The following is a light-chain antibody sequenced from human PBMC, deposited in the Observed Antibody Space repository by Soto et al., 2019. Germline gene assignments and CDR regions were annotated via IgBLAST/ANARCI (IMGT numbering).Light chain of an antibody. CDR3: QQYGSSLGVT. CDR2: AAS. CDR1: QSVASTY. V-gene: IGKV3-20*01. Sequence: EIVLTQSPGTLSLSPGERATLSCRASQSVASTYFAWYQQKPGQAPRLLIYAASSRATGIPDRFSGSGSGTDFTLTISRLETEDFAVYYCQQYGSSLGVTFGQGTKLEIK. J-gene: IGKJ2*01.